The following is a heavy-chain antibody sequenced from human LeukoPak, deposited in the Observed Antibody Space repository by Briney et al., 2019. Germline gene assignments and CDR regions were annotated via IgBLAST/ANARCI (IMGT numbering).Heavy chain of an antibody. CDR2: ISYDGSNK. J-gene: IGHJ4*02. CDR1: GFTFRNYA. V-gene: IGHV3-30-3*01. CDR3: ARAGVRSRQYFDY. D-gene: IGHD2-8*01. Sequence: GGALRLSCAAPGFTFRNYAMHWVRQGPRKGLERVAVISYDGSNKYYADSVKGRFTISRDNSKNTLYLQMNSLRAEDTAVYYCARAGVRSRQYFDYWGQGTLVTVSS.